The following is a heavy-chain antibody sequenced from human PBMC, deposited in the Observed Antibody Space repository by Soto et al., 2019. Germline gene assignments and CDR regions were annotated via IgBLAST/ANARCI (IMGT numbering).Heavy chain of an antibody. CDR3: ARGPSSLTRFDY. CDR1: GFTFSSYA. V-gene: IGHV3-30-3*01. J-gene: IGHJ4*02. CDR2: ISYDGSNK. D-gene: IGHD2-2*01. Sequence: PGGSLRLSCAASGFTFSSYAMHWVRQAPGKGLEWVAVISYDGSNKYYADSVKGRFTTSRDNSKNTLYLQMNSLRAEGTAVSYCARGPSSLTRFDYWGQGTLVTVSS.